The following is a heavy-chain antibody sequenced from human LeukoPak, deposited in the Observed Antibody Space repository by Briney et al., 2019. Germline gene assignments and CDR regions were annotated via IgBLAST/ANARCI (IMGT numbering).Heavy chain of an antibody. CDR2: INPNSGGT. Sequence: GASVKVSCKASVYTFTGYYIHWVRQAPGQGLEWMGWINPNSGGTNYAQKFQGRVTMPRDTSITTAYMELSGLRSDDTAIYYCARGKLAAPGRTGYNWFDPWGQGTLVTVSS. D-gene: IGHD6-13*01. CDR3: ARGKLAAPGRTGYNWFDP. CDR1: VYTFTGYY. V-gene: IGHV1-2*02. J-gene: IGHJ5*02.